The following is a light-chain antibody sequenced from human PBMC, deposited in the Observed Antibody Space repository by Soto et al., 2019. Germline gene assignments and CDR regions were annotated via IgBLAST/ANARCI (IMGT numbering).Light chain of an antibody. Sequence: EIVMTQSPATLSVSPGERATLSCRASQSVSSNLAWYQQKPGQAPRLLIYGASTRATGIPARFSGSGSGTEFTLTIRSLEPEDFAVYYCQQRNVWPPITFGQGTRLEIK. CDR2: GAS. CDR3: QQRNVWPPIT. J-gene: IGKJ5*01. V-gene: IGKV3-15*01. CDR1: QSVSSN.